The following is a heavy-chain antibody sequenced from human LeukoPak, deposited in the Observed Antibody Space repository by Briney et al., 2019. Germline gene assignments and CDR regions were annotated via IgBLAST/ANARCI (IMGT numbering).Heavy chain of an antibody. D-gene: IGHD5-18*01. J-gene: IGHJ4*02. CDR2: IYHSGST. CDR1: GYSISSGYY. V-gene: IGHV4-38-2*02. CDR3: AADTAMVTHDY. Sequence: SETLSLTCTVSGYSISSGYYWGWIRQPPGKGLEWIGSIYHSGSTYYNPSLKSRVTISVDTSKNQFSLKLSSVTAADTAVYYCAADTAMVTHDYWGQGTLVTVSS.